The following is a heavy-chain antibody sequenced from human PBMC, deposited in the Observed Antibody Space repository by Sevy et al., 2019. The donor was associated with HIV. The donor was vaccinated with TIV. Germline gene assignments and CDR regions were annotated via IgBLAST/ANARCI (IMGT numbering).Heavy chain of an antibody. CDR3: TSLGGNVGSGYHFFDH. J-gene: IGHJ4*02. CDR2: RNPGDSDT. CDR1: GYSFTSYW. V-gene: IGHV5-51*01. Sequence: GESLKISCKGSGYSFTSYWIGWVRQMPGKGLEWMGIRNPGDSDTRYSPSFQGQVTISADKSTSTAYLQWSSLKASDYALDYCTSLGGNVGSGYHFFDHWGQGTLVTVSS. D-gene: IGHD3-22*01.